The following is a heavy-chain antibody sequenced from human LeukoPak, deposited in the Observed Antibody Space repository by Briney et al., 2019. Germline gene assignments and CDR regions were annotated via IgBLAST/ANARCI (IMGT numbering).Heavy chain of an antibody. V-gene: IGHV1-46*01. CDR1: GYTFTSYY. CDR2: INPSGGST. D-gene: IGHD4-17*01. Sequence: ASVKVSCKASGYTFTSYYMHWVRQAPGQGLEWMGIINPSGGSTSYAQKFQGRVTMTRDTSTSTVYMELSSLRSEDTAVYYCARGGYGDYGGYYYYMDVWGKGTTVTISS. CDR3: ARGGYGDYGGYYYYMDV. J-gene: IGHJ6*03.